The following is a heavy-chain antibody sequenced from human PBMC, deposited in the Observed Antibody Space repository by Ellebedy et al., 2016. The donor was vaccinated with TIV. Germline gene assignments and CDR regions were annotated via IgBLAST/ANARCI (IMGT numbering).Heavy chain of an antibody. CDR3: AKLGFDILTGCGGMDV. V-gene: IGHV3-23*01. J-gene: IGHJ6*02. CDR2: ISGSGDYT. Sequence: GESLKISCAASGFTFNNYAMTWIRRGPGKGLDWVSLISGSGDYTYYSDSVKGRLTISRDNSKNTLYLQMNSLRAEDTAVYYCAKLGFDILTGCGGMDVWGQGTTVTVSS. CDR1: GFTFNNYA. D-gene: IGHD3-9*01.